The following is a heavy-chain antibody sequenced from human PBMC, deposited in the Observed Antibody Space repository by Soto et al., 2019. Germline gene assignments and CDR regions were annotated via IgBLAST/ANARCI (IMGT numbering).Heavy chain of an antibody. Sequence: SETLSLTCTVSGGSISSGGYYWSWIRQHPGKGLEWIGYIYYSGSTYYNPSLKSRVTISVDTSKNQFSLKLGSVTAADTAVYYCAAARPPNAFDIWGQGTMVTVSS. J-gene: IGHJ3*02. CDR1: GGSISSGGYY. CDR3: AAARPPNAFDI. V-gene: IGHV4-31*03. CDR2: IYYSGST. D-gene: IGHD6-6*01.